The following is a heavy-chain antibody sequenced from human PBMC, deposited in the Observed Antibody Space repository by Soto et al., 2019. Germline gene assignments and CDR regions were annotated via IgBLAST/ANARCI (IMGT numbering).Heavy chain of an antibody. CDR2: ISAYNGNT. Sequence: ASVKVSCKASGYTFTSYGISWVRQAPGQGLEWMGWISAYNGNTNYAQKLQGRVTMTTDTSTSTAYMELRSLRSDDTAVYYCARDRLALRFLEWFSPTDAFDIWGQGTMVTVSS. J-gene: IGHJ3*02. V-gene: IGHV1-18*01. CDR3: ARDRLALRFLEWFSPTDAFDI. CDR1: GYTFTSYG. D-gene: IGHD3-3*01.